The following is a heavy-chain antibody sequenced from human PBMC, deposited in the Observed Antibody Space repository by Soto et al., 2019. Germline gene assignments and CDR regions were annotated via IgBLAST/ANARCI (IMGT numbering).Heavy chain of an antibody. V-gene: IGHV3-21*01. CDR2: ISAGSSNI. J-gene: IGHJ4*02. D-gene: IGHD6-6*01. Sequence: GGSLRLSCAASGFTFRTYYMIWVRQAPGKGLEWVSSISAGSSNIYYAPSVKGRFTISRDNAKNLVYLQINSLRAEDTAVYYCERQYHSSSRHFDHWGQGTRVSVSS. CDR3: ERQYHSSSRHFDH. CDR1: GFTFRTYY.